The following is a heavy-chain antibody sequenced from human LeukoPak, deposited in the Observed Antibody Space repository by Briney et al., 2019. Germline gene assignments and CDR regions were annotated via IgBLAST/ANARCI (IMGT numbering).Heavy chain of an antibody. CDR1: GYTFTSYD. Sequence: ASVKVSCKASGYTFTSYDINWVRQATGQGLEWMGWMNPNSGNTGYAQKFQGRVTMTRNTSISTAYMELSSLRSEDTAVYYCARGRRTYGSGSYPYWGQGTLVTVSS. V-gene: IGHV1-8*01. D-gene: IGHD3-10*01. CDR2: MNPNSGNT. J-gene: IGHJ4*02. CDR3: ARGRRTYGSGSYPY.